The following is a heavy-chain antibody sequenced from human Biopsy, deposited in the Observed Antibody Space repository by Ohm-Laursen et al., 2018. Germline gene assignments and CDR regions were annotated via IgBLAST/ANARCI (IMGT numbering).Heavy chain of an antibody. J-gene: IGHJ3*01. CDR2: IKRDGSQS. CDR3: TRDTTYYAGTTYYDALDV. Sequence: GSLRLSCAASGFTFSDHNMHWVRQAPGKGLEWVANIKRDGSQSNHADSVKGRFTISRDNAKNSLYLQMNSLRAEDTAVYYCTRDTTYYAGTTYYDALDVWGQGTTVTVSS. V-gene: IGHV3-7*01. D-gene: IGHD2/OR15-2a*01. CDR1: GFTFSDHN.